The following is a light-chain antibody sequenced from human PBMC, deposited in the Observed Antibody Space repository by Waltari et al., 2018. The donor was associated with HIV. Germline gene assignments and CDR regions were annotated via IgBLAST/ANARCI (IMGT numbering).Light chain of an antibody. CDR2: SDD. Sequence: QSVLTQPPSVSAVPGQRVTIFCSGGSSNIGNYAVSWYQHVPGEAPKFVMYSDDLLTTGVSDRFSASKSGTSASLSISGLQPEDEADYYCATWDDNVSAYVFGPGTWVTVL. CDR1: SSNIGNYA. J-gene: IGLJ1*01. CDR3: ATWDDNVSAYV. V-gene: IGLV1-36*01.